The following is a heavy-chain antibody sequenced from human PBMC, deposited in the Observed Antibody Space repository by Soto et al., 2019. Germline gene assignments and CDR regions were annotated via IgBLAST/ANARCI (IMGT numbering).Heavy chain of an antibody. CDR1: GGTFSSYA. Sequence: GASVKVSCKASGGTFSSYAISWVRQAPGQGLEWMGGIIPILGTANYAQKFQGRVTITADKSTSTAYMELSSLRSEDTAVYYCARDKYLGRWLQLALFDYWGQGTLVTVSS. J-gene: IGHJ4*02. V-gene: IGHV1-69*10. CDR2: IIPILGTA. D-gene: IGHD5-12*01. CDR3: ARDKYLGRWLQLALFDY.